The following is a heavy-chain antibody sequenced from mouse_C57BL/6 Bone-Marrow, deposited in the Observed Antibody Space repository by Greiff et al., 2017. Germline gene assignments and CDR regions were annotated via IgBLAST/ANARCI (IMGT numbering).Heavy chain of an antibody. CDR1: GYTFTSYW. J-gene: IGHJ4*01. CDR3: AREVYGSSPYYAMDY. D-gene: IGHD1-1*01. CDR2: IDPSDSYT. V-gene: IGHV1-50*01. Sequence: QVQLQQPGAELVKPGASVKLSCKASGYTFTSYWMQWVKQRPGQGLEWIGEIDPSDSYTNYNQKFKGKATLTVDTSSSTAYMQLNSLTSEESAVYYCAREVYGSSPYYAMDYWGQGTSVTVSS.